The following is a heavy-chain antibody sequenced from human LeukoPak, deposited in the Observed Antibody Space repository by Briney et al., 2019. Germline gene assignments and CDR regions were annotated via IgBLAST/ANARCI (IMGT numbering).Heavy chain of an antibody. J-gene: IGHJ1*01. Sequence: AGGSLRLSCAASGLTFSNYVMNWVRQGPGKGLEWVAGVSAGGSSTYYTDSVKGRFIVSRDNSRNTLYLQMNYLRAEDTAVYYCARDPPLITTTGSRYFQHWGQGTLVTVSS. D-gene: IGHD1-1*01. CDR3: ARDPPLITTTGSRYFQH. CDR2: VSAGGSST. CDR1: GLTFSNYV. V-gene: IGHV3-23*01.